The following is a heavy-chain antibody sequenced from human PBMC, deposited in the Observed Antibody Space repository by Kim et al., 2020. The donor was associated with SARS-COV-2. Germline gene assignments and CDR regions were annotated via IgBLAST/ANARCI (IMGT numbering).Heavy chain of an antibody. CDR1: GGSFSGYY. CDR2: INHSGST. D-gene: IGHD1-20*01. V-gene: IGHV4-34*01. J-gene: IGHJ4*02. Sequence: SETLSLTCAVYGGSFSGYYWSWIRQPPGKGLEWIGEINHSGSTNYNPSLKSRVTISVDTSKNQFSLKLSSVTAADTAVYYCARVLPFPVYRKPLLGFDYWGQGTLVTVSS. CDR3: ARVLPFPVYRKPLLGFDY.